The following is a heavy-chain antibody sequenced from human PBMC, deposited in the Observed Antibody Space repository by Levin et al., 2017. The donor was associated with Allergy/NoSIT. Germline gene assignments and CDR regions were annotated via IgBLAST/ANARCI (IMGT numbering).Heavy chain of an antibody. V-gene: IGHV1-2*02. CDR1: GYTFTDYY. Sequence: ASVKVSCKTSGYTFTDYYMHWLRQAPGQGLEWMGWINPNSGGTNYAQKFQGRVTMTGDTSISTAYLELNRLISDDTAVYYCASELWFGEGSLGFDPWGQGTLVTVSS. CDR3: ASELWFGEGSLGFDP. J-gene: IGHJ5*02. CDR2: INPNSGGT. D-gene: IGHD3-10*01.